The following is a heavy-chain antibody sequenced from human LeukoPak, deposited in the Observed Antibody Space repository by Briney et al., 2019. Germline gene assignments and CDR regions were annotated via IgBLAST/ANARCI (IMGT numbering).Heavy chain of an antibody. Sequence: PGGSLRLSCAASGITFSSYAMHWVRQAPGKGLKWVAVISYDGSNKYYADSVKGRFTISRDNSKNTLYLQMNSLRAEDTAVYYCARDRVVARFDYWGQGTLVTVSS. CDR3: ARDRVVARFDY. D-gene: IGHD3-22*01. CDR2: ISYDGSNK. J-gene: IGHJ4*02. CDR1: GITFSSYA. V-gene: IGHV3-30*04.